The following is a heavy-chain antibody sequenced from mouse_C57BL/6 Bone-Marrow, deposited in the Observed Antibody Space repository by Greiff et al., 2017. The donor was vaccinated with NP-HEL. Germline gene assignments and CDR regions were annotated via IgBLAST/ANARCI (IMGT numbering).Heavy chain of an antibody. CDR2: IYPGSGST. CDR3: ARKTTVRYAMDY. Sequence: VQLQQPGAELVKPGASVKMSCKASGYTFTSYWITWVKQRPGPGLEWIGDIYPGSGSTNYNEKFKSKATLTVDTSSSTAYMQLSSLTSEDSAVYYCARKTTVRYAMDYWGQGTSVTVSS. V-gene: IGHV1-55*01. D-gene: IGHD1-1*01. CDR1: GYTFTSYW. J-gene: IGHJ4*01.